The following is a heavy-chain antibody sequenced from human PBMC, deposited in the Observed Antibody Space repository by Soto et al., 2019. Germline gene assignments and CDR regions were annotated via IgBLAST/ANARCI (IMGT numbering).Heavy chain of an antibody. CDR3: ARGDYCISPSCYGWFDP. Sequence: RASVKVSCKASGYTFTSYGISWVRQAPGQGLEWMGWISAYNGNTNYAQKLQGRVTMTTDTSTSTAYMELRSLRSDDTAVYYCARGDYCISPSCYGWFDPWGQGTPVTVSS. J-gene: IGHJ5*02. CDR2: ISAYNGNT. CDR1: GYTFTSYG. D-gene: IGHD2-2*01. V-gene: IGHV1-18*01.